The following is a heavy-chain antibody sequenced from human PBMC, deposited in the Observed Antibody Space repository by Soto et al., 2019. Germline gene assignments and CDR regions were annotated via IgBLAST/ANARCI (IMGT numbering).Heavy chain of an antibody. Sequence: EEQLLESGGGLVQPGGSLRLPCAASGFTFSSYAMSWVRQAPGKGLEWVSGISGSGGSTYYADSVKGRFTISRDNSKNMVFLQMNSLRAEDTAVYYCAKYGGSHYYYYAMDVWGQGTTVTVSS. J-gene: IGHJ6*02. D-gene: IGHD1-26*01. CDR2: ISGSGGST. V-gene: IGHV3-23*01. CDR1: GFTFSSYA. CDR3: AKYGGSHYYYYAMDV.